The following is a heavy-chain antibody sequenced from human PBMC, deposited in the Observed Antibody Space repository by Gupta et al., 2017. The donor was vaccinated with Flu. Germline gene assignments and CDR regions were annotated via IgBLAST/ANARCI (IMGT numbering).Heavy chain of an antibody. J-gene: IGHJ5*02. CDR3: VRARAPCTNGICYRFDL. CDR2: ISCERSYK. Sequence: RNGGGQESGRGLEWVVSISCERSYKNYEDSIRGRFTGSRDNAKNSLYLQLNNLEVEDTALYYWVRARAPCTNGICYRFDLWGQGTLVTVSS. D-gene: IGHD2-8*01. V-gene: IGHV3-21*01.